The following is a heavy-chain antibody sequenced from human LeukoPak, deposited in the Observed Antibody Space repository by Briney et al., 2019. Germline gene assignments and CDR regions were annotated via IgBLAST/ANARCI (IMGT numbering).Heavy chain of an antibody. D-gene: IGHD3-22*01. J-gene: IGHJ4*02. V-gene: IGHV1-69*13. CDR2: IIPIFGTA. Sequence: GASVKVSCKASGGTFSSYAISWVRQAPGQGLEWMGGIIPIFGTANYAQKFQGRVTITADESTGTAYMELSSLRSEDTAVYYCARGDYYDSSGYSYYFDYWGQGTLVTVSS. CDR3: ARGDYYDSSGYSYYFDY. CDR1: GGTFSSYA.